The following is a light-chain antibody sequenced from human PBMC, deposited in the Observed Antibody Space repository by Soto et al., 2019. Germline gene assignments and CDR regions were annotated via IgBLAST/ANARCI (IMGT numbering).Light chain of an antibody. J-gene: IGKJ1*01. CDR2: GAS. CDR1: QSVSSSY. CDR3: QQCGSSPPT. Sequence: EIVLTQSPGTLSLSPGERATLSCRASQSVSSSYVAWYQQKPGQAPRLLISGASSGVTGIPDRFSGSGSGTDFTLTISRLEPEDFAVYYCQQCGSSPPTFGQGTKVEIK. V-gene: IGKV3-20*01.